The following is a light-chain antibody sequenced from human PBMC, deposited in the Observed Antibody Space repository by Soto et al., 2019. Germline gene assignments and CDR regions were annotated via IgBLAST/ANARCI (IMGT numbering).Light chain of an antibody. CDR1: QSISTY. CDR2: GAS. V-gene: IGKV1-39*01. CDR3: QQSYTSQWT. J-gene: IGKJ1*01. Sequence: DLQMTQSPSSLSASVGDKVTITCRAGQSISTYLNWYQQKPGRAPKLLIYGASNLLSGVPSRFSGSGSGTDFMLTVTTLQPEDFATHYCQQSYTSQWTFGQGTKVEIK.